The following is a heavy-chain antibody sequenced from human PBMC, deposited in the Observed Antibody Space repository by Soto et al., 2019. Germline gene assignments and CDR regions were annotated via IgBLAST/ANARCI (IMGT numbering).Heavy chain of an antibody. D-gene: IGHD3-10*01. CDR3: ARAVARGVKTIYYYYGMDV. J-gene: IGHJ6*02. Sequence: ASVKVSCKASGYTFSNFAMHWVRQAPEQRLEWMGWINPGNGNTKYSQTFQGRVTITRDTSASTAYMELSSLRSEDTAVYYCARAVARGVKTIYYYYGMDVWGQGTTVTVSS. V-gene: IGHV1-3*01. CDR2: INPGNGNT. CDR1: GYTFSNFA.